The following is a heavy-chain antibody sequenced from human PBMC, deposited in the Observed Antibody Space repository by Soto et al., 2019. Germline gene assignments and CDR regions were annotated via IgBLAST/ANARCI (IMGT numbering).Heavy chain of an antibody. CDR3: ARSVGGSNVNFDY. V-gene: IGHV1-8*01. CDR2: MNPDSGNT. Sequence: PSVKVSCKASGYTFTSYDINWARQATGQGPEWMGWMNPDSGNTGYVQKFQGRVTMTRNTAISTAYMELSSLRSEDTAVYYCARSVGGSNVNFDYWGQGTLVTVSS. J-gene: IGHJ4*02. CDR1: GYTFTSYD. D-gene: IGHD3-10*01.